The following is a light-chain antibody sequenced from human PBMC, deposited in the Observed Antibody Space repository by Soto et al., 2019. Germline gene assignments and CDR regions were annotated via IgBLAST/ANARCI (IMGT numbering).Light chain of an antibody. CDR1: QSISSW. V-gene: IGKV1-5*03. CDR2: KAS. J-gene: IGKJ1*01. Sequence: DIQMTQSPSTLSASVGDRVTITCRASQSISSWLAWYQQKAGKAPKLLIYKASSLESGVPSRFSGSGSGTDSPLTISSLQPDDFATYYCQQYNSYWTFGQGTKVEIK. CDR3: QQYNSYWT.